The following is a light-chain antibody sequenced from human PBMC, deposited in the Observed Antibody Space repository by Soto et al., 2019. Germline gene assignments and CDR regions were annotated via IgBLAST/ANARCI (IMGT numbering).Light chain of an antibody. V-gene: IGKV1-33*01. CDR1: QDISNF. Sequence: DIPMTQSPSSLSASVRDRVTITRQASQDISNFLNWYQQKPGKAPNLLICDASNLEPGVPSRFSGSGSGTDFTFTISSLQPEDISTYYCQQYDNLPYTFGPGTKVDIK. CDR3: QQYDNLPYT. J-gene: IGKJ3*01. CDR2: DAS.